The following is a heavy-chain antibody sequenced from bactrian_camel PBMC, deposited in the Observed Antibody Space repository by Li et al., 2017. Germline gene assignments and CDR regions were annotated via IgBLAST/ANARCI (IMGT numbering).Heavy chain of an antibody. CDR2: IAGEGFT. CDR1: GYTYRRHC. V-gene: IGHV3S53*01. CDR3: ATTGFDF. J-gene: IGHJ6*01. D-gene: IGHD5*01. Sequence: HVQLVESGGGSVQAGGPLRLSCVASGYTYRRHCMGWFRQAPGKEREGVAVIAGEGFTTYADSVKGRFTISRDNAKNTVYLQIDSLKFEDTALYYCATTGFDFWGQGTQVTVS.